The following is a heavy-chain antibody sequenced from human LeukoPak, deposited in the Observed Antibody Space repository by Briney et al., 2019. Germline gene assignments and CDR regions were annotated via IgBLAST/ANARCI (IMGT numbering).Heavy chain of an antibody. J-gene: IGHJ4*02. CDR2: INHSGST. V-gene: IGHV4-34*01. CDR1: GGSFSGYY. D-gene: IGHD3-3*01. Sequence: KTSETLSLTCAVYGGSFSGYYWSWIRQPPGKGLEWIGEINHSGSTNYNPSLKSRVTISVDTSKNQFSLKLSSVTAADTAVYYCARGEDFWSGYYNYWGQGTLVTVSS. CDR3: ARGEDFWSGYYNY.